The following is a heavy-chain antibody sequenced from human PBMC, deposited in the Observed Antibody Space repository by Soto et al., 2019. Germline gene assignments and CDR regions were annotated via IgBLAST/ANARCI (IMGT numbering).Heavy chain of an antibody. Sequence: QVQLVQSGAEVKKPGASVKVSCTASGYTFTNYDIYWVRQATGQGLECVGWMNPNSGNTDYPQKFQGRVTMTRNTSISTAYMELTSLRSEDTAVYYCARVGPGYYFGMDVWGQGTTFTVSS. CDR3: ARVGPGYYFGMDV. CDR2: MNPNSGNT. V-gene: IGHV1-8*01. J-gene: IGHJ6*02. CDR1: GYTFTNYD.